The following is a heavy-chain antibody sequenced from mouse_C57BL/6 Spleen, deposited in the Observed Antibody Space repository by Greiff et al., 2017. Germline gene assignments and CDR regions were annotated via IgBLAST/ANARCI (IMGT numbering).Heavy chain of an antibody. J-gene: IGHJ3*01. CDR1: GYTFTTYP. CDR3: ARGDDYDVGWFAY. V-gene: IGHV1-47*01. D-gene: IGHD2-4*01. CDR2: FHPYNDDT. Sequence: LQESGAELVKPGASVKMSCKASGYTFTTYPIEWMKQNHGKSLEWIGNFHPYNDDTKYNEKFKGKATLTVEKSSSTVYLELSRLTSDDSAVYYCARGDDYDVGWFAYWGQGTLVTVSA.